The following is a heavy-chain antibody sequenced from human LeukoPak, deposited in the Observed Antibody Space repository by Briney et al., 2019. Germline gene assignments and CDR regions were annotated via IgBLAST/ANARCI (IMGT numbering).Heavy chain of an antibody. CDR1: GFTFSSYS. V-gene: IGHV3-21*01. J-gene: IGHJ4*02. CDR2: ISSSSSYI. CDR3: ARASSGWTLYFDC. D-gene: IGHD6-19*01. Sequence: AGGSLRLSCAASGFTFSSYSMNWVRQAPGKGLEWVSSISSSSSYIYYADSVKGRFTISRDNAKNSLYLQINSLRAEDTAVYYCARASSGWTLYFDCWGQGTLVTVSS.